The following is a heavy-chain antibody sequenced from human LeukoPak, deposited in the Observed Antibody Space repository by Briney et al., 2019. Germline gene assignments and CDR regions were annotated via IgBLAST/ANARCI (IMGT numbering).Heavy chain of an antibody. V-gene: IGHV4-59*08. J-gene: IGHJ4*02. Sequence: PSETLSLTCTVSGGSMSSYYWSWIRQSPGKGLEWIGYIYYSGSTNYNPSLKSRVTISVDTSKNQLSLKLSSVTAADTAVYYCARGVGLTQGGTFDYWGQGTLVTVSS. CDR3: ARGVGLTQGGTFDY. D-gene: IGHD1-26*01. CDR1: GGSMSSYY. CDR2: IYYSGST.